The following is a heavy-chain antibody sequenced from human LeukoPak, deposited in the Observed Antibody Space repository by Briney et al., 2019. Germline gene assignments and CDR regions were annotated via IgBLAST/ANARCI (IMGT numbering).Heavy chain of an antibody. CDR2: IYYSGST. J-gene: IGHJ5*02. CDR3: AKHIVVVTGTNWFDP. V-gene: IGHV4-39*07. CDR1: GGSISSSSYY. D-gene: IGHD2-21*02. Sequence: SETLPLTCTVSGGSISSSSYYWGWIRQPPGKGLEWIGSIYYSGSTYYNPSLKSRVTISVDTSKNQFSLKLSSVTAADTAVYYCAKHIVVVTGTNWFDPWGQGTLVTVSS.